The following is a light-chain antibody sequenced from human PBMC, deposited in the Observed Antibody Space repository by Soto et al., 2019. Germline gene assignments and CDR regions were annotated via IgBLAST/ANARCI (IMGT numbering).Light chain of an antibody. CDR3: QLRYSTLAFT. V-gene: IGKV1-39*01. Sequence: DLQMTQSPSSLSASVGDRVTITCRASQSISRYLNWYQQKPGKAPKLLIYSASSLQSGVPSRFSGSRSGTDFTLSISSLQPADFGTYYCQLRYSTLAFTLGAGTTVDI. CDR1: QSISRY. J-gene: IGKJ3*01. CDR2: SAS.